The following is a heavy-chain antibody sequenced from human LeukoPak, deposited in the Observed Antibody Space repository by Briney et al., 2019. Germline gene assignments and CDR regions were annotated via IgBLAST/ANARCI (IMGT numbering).Heavy chain of an antibody. D-gene: IGHD3-10*01. J-gene: IGHJ4*02. V-gene: IGHV3-30*04. CDR2: LLYDGSDK. CDR1: GFTFSTYA. CDR3: ARGAEFYRWGSYFGY. Sequence: PGGSLRLSCVASGFTFSTYAMHWVRQAPGKGLEWVAGLLYDGSDKYYADSVKDRFTISRDNSKKTFYLQMNNLRPEDTAVYYCARGAEFYRWGSYFGYWGQGSLVTVSS.